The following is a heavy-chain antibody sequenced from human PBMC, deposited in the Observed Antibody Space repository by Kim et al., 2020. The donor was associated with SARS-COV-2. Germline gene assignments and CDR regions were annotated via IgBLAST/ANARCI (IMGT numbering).Heavy chain of an antibody. Sequence: HADSVKGRFTISRDNAKNSLYMQMNSLRAEDTAVYYCARDLEGASPFDYWGQGTLVTVSS. V-gene: IGHV3-11*04. J-gene: IGHJ4*02. D-gene: IGHD1-26*01. CDR3: ARDLEGASPFDY.